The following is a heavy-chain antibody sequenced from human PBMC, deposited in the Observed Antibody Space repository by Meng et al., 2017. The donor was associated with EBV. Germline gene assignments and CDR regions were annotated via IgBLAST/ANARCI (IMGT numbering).Heavy chain of an antibody. CDR3: ASESGRGFTPDY. CDR2: LIPMTGVA. D-gene: IGHD3-10*01. CDR1: GGTFRSDA. Sequence: QVQLVQSGAAVKKPXSSVMVXCKTSGGTFRSDAISWVRQAPGQGLVWMGGLIPMTGVAHYAQKFQDRVSIIADEFTSTHYLELSSLRSEDTAIYFCASESGRGFTPDYWGQGTLVTVSS. V-gene: IGHV1-69*01. J-gene: IGHJ4*02.